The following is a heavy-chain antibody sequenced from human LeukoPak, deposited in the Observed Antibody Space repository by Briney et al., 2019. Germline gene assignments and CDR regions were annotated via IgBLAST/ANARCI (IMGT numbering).Heavy chain of an antibody. Sequence: ASVKVSCKASGYTFTSYYMHWVRQAPGQGLEWMGIINPSGGSTSYAQKFQGRVTMTRDTSTSTVYMELSSLRSEDTAVYYCARDPLDKRITIFGVVIFGPLDYWGQGTLVTVSS. CDR1: GYTFTSYY. CDR2: INPSGGST. CDR3: ARDPLDKRITIFGVVIFGPLDY. V-gene: IGHV1-46*01. D-gene: IGHD3-3*01. J-gene: IGHJ4*02.